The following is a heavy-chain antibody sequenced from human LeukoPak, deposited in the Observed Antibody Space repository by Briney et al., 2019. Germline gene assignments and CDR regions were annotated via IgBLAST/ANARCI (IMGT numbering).Heavy chain of an antibody. D-gene: IGHD3-22*01. V-gene: IGHV4-59*01. J-gene: IGHJ4*02. CDR1: GGSISSYY. CDR3: AKEARHYYDSSGYYDYFDY. Sequence: SETLSLTCTVSGGSISSYYWSWIRQPPGKGLEWIGYIYYSGSTNYNPSLKSRVTISVDTSKNQFSLKLSSVTAADTAVYYCAKEARHYYDSSGYYDYFDYWGQGTLVTVSS. CDR2: IYYSGST.